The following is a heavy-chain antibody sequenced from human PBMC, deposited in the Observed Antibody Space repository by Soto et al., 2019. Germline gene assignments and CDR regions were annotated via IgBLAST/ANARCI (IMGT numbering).Heavy chain of an antibody. CDR1: GGSISSYY. CDR3: ARAEYCSSTSCYFYGMDV. V-gene: IGHV4-4*07. D-gene: IGHD2-2*01. J-gene: IGHJ6*02. Sequence: SETLSLTCTVSGGSISSYYWSWIRQPAGKGLEWIGRIYTSGSTNYNPSLKSRVTMSVDASKNQFSLKLSSVTAADTAVYYCARAEYCSSTSCYFYGMDVWGQGTTVTVSS. CDR2: IYTSGST.